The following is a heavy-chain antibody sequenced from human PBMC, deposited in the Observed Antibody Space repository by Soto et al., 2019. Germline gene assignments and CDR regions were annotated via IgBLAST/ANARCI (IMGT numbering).Heavy chain of an antibody. CDR3: AKETYCSGGTCYPQSEFGP. CDR2: ITASGDST. Sequence: EVQLLESGGDLVQPGGSLRLSCAASGFTFSNYVMSWVRQPPGKGLEWVSGITASGDSTHYADSVQGRFTISRDNSKNPLYLQMNSLRAEDTAVYYCAKETYCSGGTCYPQSEFGPWGQGTLVTVSS. CDR1: GFTFSNYV. V-gene: IGHV3-23*01. D-gene: IGHD2-15*01. J-gene: IGHJ5*02.